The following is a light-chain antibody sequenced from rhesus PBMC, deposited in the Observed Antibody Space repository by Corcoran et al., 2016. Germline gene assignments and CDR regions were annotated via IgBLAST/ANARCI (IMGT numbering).Light chain of an antibody. CDR2: DTS. CDR3: QQHNSYPLT. J-gene: IGKJ4*01. V-gene: IGKV1-25*01. CDR1: QGIGKY. Sequence: DIQMTQSPSSLSASVGDTVTITCQASQGIGKYLTWYQQKPGKAHKRLIYDTSTLHSGVPSRFSGSGSVTEFTLTISSLQPEDFATYYCQQHNSYPLTFGGGTKVEIK.